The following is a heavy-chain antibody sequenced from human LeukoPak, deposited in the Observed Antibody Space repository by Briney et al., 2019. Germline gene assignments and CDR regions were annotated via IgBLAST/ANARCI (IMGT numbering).Heavy chain of an antibody. Sequence: ASVKVSCKASGYSFTSYNINWVRQATGQGLEWMGWMNPNSGNTAYAQKFQGRITMTRNTSINTAYMELSSLRSDDTALYYCARDHYATCDGSWGQGTLVTVSS. CDR2: MNPNSGNT. CDR3: ARDHYATCDGS. J-gene: IGHJ5*02. CDR1: GYSFTSYN. D-gene: IGHD5-24*01. V-gene: IGHV1-8*01.